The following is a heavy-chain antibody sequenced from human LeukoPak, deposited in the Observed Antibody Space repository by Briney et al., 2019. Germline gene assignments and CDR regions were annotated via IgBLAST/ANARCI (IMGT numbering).Heavy chain of an antibody. D-gene: IGHD5-12*01. J-gene: IGHJ5*01. CDR2: ISRDGRNT. V-gene: IGHV3-30*03. CDR3: VRDGYSDDWYVKWFDS. Sequence: GGSLRLSCTASGFTFTSYAMHWVRQAPGKGLEWVAVISRDGRNTFYAESVKGRFTISRDNSKTYLQMNSLLVEDTAVYFCVRDGYSDDWYVKWFDSWGQGTLVTVSS. CDR1: GFTFTSYA.